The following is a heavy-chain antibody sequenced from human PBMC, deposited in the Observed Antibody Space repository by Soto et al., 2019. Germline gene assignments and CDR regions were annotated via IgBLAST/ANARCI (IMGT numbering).Heavy chain of an antibody. Sequence: PPETLSLTCTVSGGSISSGGYYWSRIRQHPGKGLEWIGYIYYSGSTYYNPSLKSRVTISVDTSKNQFSLKLSSVAAADTAVYYCARVRGGGPFDDWGQGTLVTVSS. V-gene: IGHV4-31*03. CDR2: IYYSGST. J-gene: IGHJ4*02. CDR1: GGSISSGGYY. D-gene: IGHD1-26*01. CDR3: ARVRGGGPFDD.